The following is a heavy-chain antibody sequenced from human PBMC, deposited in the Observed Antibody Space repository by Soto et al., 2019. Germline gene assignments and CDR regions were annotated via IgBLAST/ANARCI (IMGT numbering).Heavy chain of an antibody. J-gene: IGHJ6*02. CDR1: GGSISSYY. Sequence: QVQLQESGPGLVKPSETLSLTCTVSGGSISSYYWSWIRQPAGKGLEWIGRIYTSGSTNYNPALKSLVTLSVDTSKNQFSLKLSSAPAADTAVYYCARSGGITIFGVVSDYYGMDVWGQGTTVTVSS. CDR2: IYTSGST. CDR3: ARSGGITIFGVVSDYYGMDV. D-gene: IGHD3-3*01. V-gene: IGHV4-4*07.